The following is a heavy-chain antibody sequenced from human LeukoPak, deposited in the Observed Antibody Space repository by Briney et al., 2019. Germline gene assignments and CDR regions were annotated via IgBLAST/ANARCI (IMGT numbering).Heavy chain of an antibody. J-gene: IGHJ4*02. D-gene: IGHD4-17*01. V-gene: IGHV7-4-1*02. CDR2: INTNTGNP. Sequence: GASVKLSCTASGYTFTSYAMNWVRQAPGQGLEWMGWINTNTGNPTYAQGFTGRFVFSLDTSVSTAYLQISSLKAEDTAVYYCATRTVTNPRWGQGTLVTVSS. CDR1: GYTFTSYA. CDR3: ATRTVTNPR.